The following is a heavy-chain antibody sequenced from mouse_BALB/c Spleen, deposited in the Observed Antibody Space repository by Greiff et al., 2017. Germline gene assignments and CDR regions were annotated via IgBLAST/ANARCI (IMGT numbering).Heavy chain of an antibody. D-gene: IGHD2-4*01. CDR3: ASMITKD. CDR1: GFNIKDYY. Sequence: VQLQQSGAELVRPGALVKSSCKASGFNIKDYYMHWVKQRPEQGLEWIGWIDPENGNTIYDPKFQGKASITADTSSNTAYLQLSSLTSEDTAVYYCASMITKDWGQGTSVTVSS. V-gene: IGHV14-1*02. J-gene: IGHJ4*01. CDR2: IDPENGNT.